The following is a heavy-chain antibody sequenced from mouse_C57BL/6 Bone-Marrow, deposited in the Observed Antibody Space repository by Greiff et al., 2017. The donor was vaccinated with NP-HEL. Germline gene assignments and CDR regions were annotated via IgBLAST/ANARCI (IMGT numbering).Heavy chain of an antibody. D-gene: IGHD1-1*01. Sequence: QVQLQQSGAELARPGASVKLSCKASGYTFTSYGISWVKQRTGQGLEWIGEIYPRSGNTYYNEKFKGKATLTADKSSSTAYMELRSLTSEDSAVYFCARPLIYYYGSSSFDYWGQGTTLTVSP. CDR2: IYPRSGNT. CDR1: GYTFTSYG. J-gene: IGHJ2*01. V-gene: IGHV1-81*01. CDR3: ARPLIYYYGSSSFDY.